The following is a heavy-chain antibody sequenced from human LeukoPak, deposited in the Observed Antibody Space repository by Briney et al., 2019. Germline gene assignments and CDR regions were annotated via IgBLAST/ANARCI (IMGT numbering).Heavy chain of an antibody. V-gene: IGHV3-23*01. CDR2: ISGSGGST. CDR1: GFTFSSYA. CDR3: ARDQGYYYDSSGYYGDH. Sequence: PGGSLRLSCAASGFTFSSYAMSWVRQAPGKGLEWVSGISGSGGSTYYADSVKGRFTISRDNSKNTLYLQMNSLRAEDTAVYYCARDQGYYYDSSGYYGDHWGQGTLVTVSS. D-gene: IGHD3-22*01. J-gene: IGHJ4*02.